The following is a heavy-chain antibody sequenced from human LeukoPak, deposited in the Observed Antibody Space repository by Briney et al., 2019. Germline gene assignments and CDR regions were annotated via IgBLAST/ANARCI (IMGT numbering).Heavy chain of an antibody. CDR3: ARGVCTNGICYGPYYYYGMDV. Sequence: ASVKVSCKASGYTLTSYGISWVRQAPGQGLEWMGWISAYNDNTNYAQKLQGRVTMTTDTSTSTAYMELRSLRSDDTAVYYCARGVCTNGICYGPYYYYGMDVWGQGTTVTVSS. V-gene: IGHV1-18*01. D-gene: IGHD2-8*01. CDR2: ISAYNDNT. J-gene: IGHJ6*02. CDR1: GYTLTSYG.